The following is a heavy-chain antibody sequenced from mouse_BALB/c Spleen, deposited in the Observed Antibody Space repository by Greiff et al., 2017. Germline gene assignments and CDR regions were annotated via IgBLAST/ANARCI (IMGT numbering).Heavy chain of an antibody. J-gene: IGHJ2*01. Sequence: QVQLQQPGAELVKPGASVKLSCKASGYTFTSYYMYWVKQRPGQGLEWIGGINPSNGGTNFNEKFKSKATLSVDKSSSTAYMQLSSLTSEDSAVYYCTRHRSYFDYWGQGTTLTVSS. V-gene: IGHV1S81*02. CDR1: GYTFTSYY. D-gene: IGHD2-14*01. CDR3: TRHRSYFDY. CDR2: INPSNGGT.